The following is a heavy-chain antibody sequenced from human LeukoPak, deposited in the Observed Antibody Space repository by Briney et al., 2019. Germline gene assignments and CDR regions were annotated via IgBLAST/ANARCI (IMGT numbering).Heavy chain of an antibody. CDR1: GFAFSDYW. J-gene: IGHJ4*02. V-gene: IGHV3-7*01. Sequence: PGGSLRLSCATLGFAFSDYWMTWVRQVPGKGLEWVANINREGNEKYYVDSVKGRFTISRDNAKNSVDLQMDSLRVEDTAVYYCARVGTWELQRVFDFWGQGTLVTVSS. CDR3: ARVGTWELQRVFDF. D-gene: IGHD1-26*01. CDR2: INREGNEK.